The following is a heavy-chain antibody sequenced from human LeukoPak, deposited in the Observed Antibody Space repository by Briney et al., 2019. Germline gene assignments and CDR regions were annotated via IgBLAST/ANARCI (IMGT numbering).Heavy chain of an antibody. CDR3: ARALADSRGYYLGFDY. J-gene: IGHJ4*02. CDR2: TTDNGGAM. CDR1: GFTFSDYY. D-gene: IGHD3-22*01. V-gene: IGHV3-11*04. Sequence: GGSLRLSCVASGFTFSDYYMGWIRQAPGKGLEWISYTTDNGGAMFYADSLKGRLTIFRDNAKKSLYLQMNSLRPDDTALYYCARALADSRGYYLGFDYWGQGTLVTVSS.